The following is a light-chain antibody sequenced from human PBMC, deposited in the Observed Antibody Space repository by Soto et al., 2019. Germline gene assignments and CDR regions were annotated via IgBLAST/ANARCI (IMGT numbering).Light chain of an antibody. J-gene: IGKJ3*01. V-gene: IGKV3-20*01. CDR3: QQYGTSPFT. Sequence: EVVLTHSPGTLSLSPGQRATLSCRASQSVRSAYLAWYQQKPGQAPRLLIYGASTRATGLPDRFRGSGSGTDFTLTISRLEPEDFAVYYCQQYGTSPFTFGPGTKVDIK. CDR2: GAS. CDR1: QSVRSAY.